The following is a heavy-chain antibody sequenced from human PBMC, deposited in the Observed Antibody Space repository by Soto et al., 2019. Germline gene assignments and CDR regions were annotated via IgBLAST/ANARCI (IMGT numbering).Heavy chain of an antibody. J-gene: IGHJ6*02. V-gene: IGHV3-33*08. Sequence: GGSLRLSCAAPGFTFSSYGMHWVRQAPGKGLEWVAVIWYDGSNKYYADSVKGRFTISRDNSKNTLYLQMNSLRAEDTAVYYCARDLGSSSSFSNYYYYGMDVWGQGTTVTVSS. D-gene: IGHD6-6*01. CDR2: IWYDGSNK. CDR1: GFTFSSYG. CDR3: ARDLGSSSSFSNYYYYGMDV.